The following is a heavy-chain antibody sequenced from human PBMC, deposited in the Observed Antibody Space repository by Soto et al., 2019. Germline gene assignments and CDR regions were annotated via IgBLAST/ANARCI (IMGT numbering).Heavy chain of an antibody. CDR3: ARVGGSGWNFDS. D-gene: IGHD6-19*01. CDR2: IYNSGTT. J-gene: IGHJ4*02. V-gene: IGHV4-31*03. Sequence: SETLSLTCTVSGGSITRGGYFWSWIRQHPGKGLEWIGYIYNSGTTYYNPSLKSRVTMSVDTSKNQFSLKLNSMTAADTAIYYCARVGGSGWNFDSWGQGILVTVSS. CDR1: GGSITRGGYF.